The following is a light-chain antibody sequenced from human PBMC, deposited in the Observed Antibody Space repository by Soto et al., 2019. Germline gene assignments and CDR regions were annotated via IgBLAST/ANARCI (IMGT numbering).Light chain of an antibody. Sequence: EVVMTQSPVTLSVSPGERATLSCRASQSITTNLAWYQQKPGQAPRLLIYGASTRATGVPARFSVSGSGTQFPLTIRSLQSEDFALQYCQQYNDWPPKRTFGQGTRV. CDR1: QSITTN. J-gene: IGKJ1*01. CDR2: GAS. V-gene: IGKV3-15*01. CDR3: QQYNDWPPKRT.